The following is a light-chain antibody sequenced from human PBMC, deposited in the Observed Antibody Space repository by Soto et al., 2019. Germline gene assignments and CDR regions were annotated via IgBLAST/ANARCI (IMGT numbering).Light chain of an antibody. V-gene: IGKV1-5*03. CDR2: KTS. J-gene: IGKJ4*01. CDR1: QTIGPW. CDR3: QQYLSFPLT. Sequence: DIQMTQSPSALSASIGDRVTITCRASQTIGPWLAWYQQKPGKAHKVLIYKTSTLQGAVPSRFSGSGSGKEFTLTISSLQPEDFATYYCQQYLSFPLTFGGGTKVEIK.